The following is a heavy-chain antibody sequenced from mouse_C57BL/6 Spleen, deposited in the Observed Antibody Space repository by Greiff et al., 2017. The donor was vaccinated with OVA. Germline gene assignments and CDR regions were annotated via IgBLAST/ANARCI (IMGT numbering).Heavy chain of an antibody. CDR2: IWSGGST. CDR3: ARNYYYGTHWYFDV. CDR1: GFSLTSYG. V-gene: IGHV2-2*01. D-gene: IGHD1-1*01. J-gene: IGHJ1*03. Sequence: VQLQQSGPGLVQPSQRLSITCTVSGFSLTSYGVHWVRQSPGKGLEWLGVIWSGGSTDYNAAFISRLSISKDNSKSQVFFKMNSLQADDTAIYYCARNYYYGTHWYFDVWGTGTTVTVSS.